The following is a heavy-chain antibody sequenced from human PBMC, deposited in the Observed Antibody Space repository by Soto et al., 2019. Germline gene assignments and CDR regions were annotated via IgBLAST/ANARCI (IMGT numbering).Heavy chain of an antibody. CDR2: IRNKANSYTT. V-gene: IGHV3-72*01. CDR3: ARDSGKGAYFDS. CDR1: GFTFSDHY. Sequence: EVQLVESGGGLVQPGGSQRLSCAASGFTFSDHYMDWVRQAPGKGLEWVGRIRNKANSYTTDYAASVKGRFTISRDDSKDSLYLQRNSLKTEDTAIYYCARDSGKGAYFDSWGHGPLATVSS. J-gene: IGHJ4*01. D-gene: IGHD1-26*01.